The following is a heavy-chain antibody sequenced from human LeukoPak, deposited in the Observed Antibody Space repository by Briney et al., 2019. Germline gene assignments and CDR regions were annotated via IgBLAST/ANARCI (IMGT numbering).Heavy chain of an antibody. J-gene: IGHJ3*02. CDR3: ARESNWGGDAFDI. V-gene: IGHV3-7*01. CDR2: IKQDGSDI. Sequence: GGSLRLSCAVSGFTFSSYWMTWVRQAPGKGLEWVANIKQDGSDIYYVDSVKGRFTISRDNAKNSLYLQMNNLRVEDTAVYYCARESNWGGDAFDIWGLGTMVTVSS. CDR1: GFTFSSYW. D-gene: IGHD7-27*01.